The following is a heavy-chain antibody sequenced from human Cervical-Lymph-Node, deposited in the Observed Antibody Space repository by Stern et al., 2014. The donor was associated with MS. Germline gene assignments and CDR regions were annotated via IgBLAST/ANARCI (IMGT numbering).Heavy chain of an antibody. V-gene: IGHV3-30*03. CDR2: MSFVGGNK. J-gene: IGHJ6*02. CDR3: MGVGDAMHV. CDR1: GFSLSNSG. Sequence: VQLVESGGGVVQPGRSLTLSCAASGFSLSNSGMHWVRQAPGKGLEWVAVMSFVGGNKKYGDSVKGRFSISRDMANNALFLQMNSLRPEDTAVYYCMGVGDAMHVWGQGTTFIVPS.